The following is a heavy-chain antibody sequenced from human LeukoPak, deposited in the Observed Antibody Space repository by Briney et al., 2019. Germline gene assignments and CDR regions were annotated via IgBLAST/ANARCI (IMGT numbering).Heavy chain of an antibody. Sequence: PGGSLRLSCAASGFTFSDYYMSWIRQAPGKGLEWVSYISSSGSTIYYADSVKGRFTISRDNAKDSLYLQMNSLRAEDTAVYYCAREGGTHYYYYYYMDVWGKGTTVTVSS. CDR3: AREGGTHYYYYYYMDV. D-gene: IGHD2-15*01. V-gene: IGHV3-11*04. J-gene: IGHJ6*03. CDR2: ISSSGSTI. CDR1: GFTFSDYY.